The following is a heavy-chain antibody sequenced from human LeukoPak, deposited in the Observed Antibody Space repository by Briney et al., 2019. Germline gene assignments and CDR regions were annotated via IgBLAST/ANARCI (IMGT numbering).Heavy chain of an antibody. V-gene: IGHV5-51*01. CDR1: GYSFTSYW. Sequence: GESLKISCKGSGYSFTSYWIGWVRQMPGKGLEWMGIVNPGDSDTRYSPSFQGQVTISVDKSISTVYLQWSSLQASDTAMYYCATVPRIPAVGNTEYFQHWGQGTLVTVSS. D-gene: IGHD6-13*01. CDR2: VNPGDSDT. CDR3: ATVPRIPAVGNTEYFQH. J-gene: IGHJ1*01.